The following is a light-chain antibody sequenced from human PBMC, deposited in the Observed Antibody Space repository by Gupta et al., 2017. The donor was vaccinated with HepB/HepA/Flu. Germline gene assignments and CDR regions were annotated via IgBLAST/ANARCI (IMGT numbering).Light chain of an antibody. CDR3: AAWDDSLNAYV. CDR2: NND. V-gene: IGLV1-44*01. Sequence: QSVLTQPPSASGTPGRRAAISCSGSSSNIGNNTVNWYQHIPGTAPKLLIYNNDQRPSGVPDRFSGSKSGTSASLATSGLHSEDEADYYCAAWDDSLNAYVFGTGTKVTVL. J-gene: IGLJ1*01. CDR1: SSNIGNNT.